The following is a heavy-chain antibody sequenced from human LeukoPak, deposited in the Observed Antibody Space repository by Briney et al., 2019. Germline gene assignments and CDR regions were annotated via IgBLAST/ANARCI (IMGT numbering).Heavy chain of an antibody. CDR2: IKYDGSEK. CDR3: ARDYRGVFDY. Sequence: PGGSLRLSCAASGFTFSDFWMSWVRQAPGKGLEWVANIKYDGSEKYYVDSVKGRFTISRDNARNSLYLQMNSLRAEDTAVYYCARDYRGVFDYWGQGTLVTVSS. D-gene: IGHD1-26*01. CDR1: GFTFSDFW. V-gene: IGHV3-7*03. J-gene: IGHJ4*02.